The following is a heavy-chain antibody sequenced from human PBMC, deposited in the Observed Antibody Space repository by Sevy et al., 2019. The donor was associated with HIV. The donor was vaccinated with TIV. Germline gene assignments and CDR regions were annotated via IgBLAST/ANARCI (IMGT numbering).Heavy chain of an antibody. Sequence: GGSLRLSCAASGFTFSSYGMHWVRQAPGKGLEWVAVIWNDRSNKEYADSVKVRFTISRDNSKNTLYLQMNSLRAEDTAVYYCASLPNNYYDSGGYSGNDAFDIWGQGTMVTVSS. CDR2: IWNDRSNK. CDR3: ASLPNNYYDSGGYSGNDAFDI. V-gene: IGHV3-33*01. J-gene: IGHJ3*02. CDR1: GFTFSSYG. D-gene: IGHD3-22*01.